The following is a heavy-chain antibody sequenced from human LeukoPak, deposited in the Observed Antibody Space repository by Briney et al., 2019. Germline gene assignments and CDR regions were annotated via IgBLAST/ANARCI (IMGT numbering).Heavy chain of an antibody. D-gene: IGHD3-16*01. J-gene: IGHJ3*02. Sequence: PSETLSLTCTVSGGSISNYYWSWIRQPPGKGLEWIAYISYSGSTNNNPSLKSRATISVDTTKNQFSLKLSSVTAADTAVYYCARFRGRHRPFSGPTTAFDIWGQGTMVTVSS. CDR1: GGSISNYY. V-gene: IGHV4-59*12. CDR3: ARFRGRHRPFSGPTTAFDI. CDR2: ISYSGST.